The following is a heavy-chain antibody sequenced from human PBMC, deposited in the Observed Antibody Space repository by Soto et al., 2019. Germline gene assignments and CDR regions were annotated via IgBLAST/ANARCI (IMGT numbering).Heavy chain of an antibody. CDR1: GGTLSSYA. D-gene: IGHD2-21*02. J-gene: IGHJ4*02. CDR3: ARSIVVVTALDY. Sequence: GASVKVSSKASGGTLSSYAISWVRQAPGQRLEWMGWINAGNGNTKYSQKFQGRVTITRDTSASTAYMELSSLRSEDTAVYYCARSIVVVTALDYWGQGTLVTVSS. CDR2: INAGNGNT. V-gene: IGHV1-3*01.